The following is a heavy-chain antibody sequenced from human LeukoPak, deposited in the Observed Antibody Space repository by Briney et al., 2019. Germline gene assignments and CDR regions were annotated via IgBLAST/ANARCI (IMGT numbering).Heavy chain of an antibody. CDR3: ARDVELNFGELLGLGGMDV. CDR2: INHSGST. Sequence: SETLSLTCAVYGGSFSGYYWSWIRQPPGKGLEWIGEINHSGSTNYNPSLKSRVTISVDTSKNQFSLKLSSVTAADTAVYYCARDVELNFGELLGLGGMDVWGQGTTVTVSS. CDR1: GGSFSGYY. D-gene: IGHD3-10*01. J-gene: IGHJ6*02. V-gene: IGHV4-34*01.